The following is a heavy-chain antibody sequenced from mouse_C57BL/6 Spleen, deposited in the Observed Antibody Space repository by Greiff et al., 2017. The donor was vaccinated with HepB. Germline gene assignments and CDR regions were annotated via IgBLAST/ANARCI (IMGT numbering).Heavy chain of an antibody. CDR3: ARRDGFDY. CDR2: INPSSGYT. CDR1: GYTFTSYT. D-gene: IGHD3-3*01. Sequence: VQLQQPGAELVRPGASVKMSCKASGYTFTSYTMHWVKQRPGQGLEWIGYINPSSGYTKYNQKFKDKATLTADKSSSTAYMQLSSLTSEDSAVYYGARRDGFDYWGQGTTLTVSS. J-gene: IGHJ2*01. V-gene: IGHV1-4*01.